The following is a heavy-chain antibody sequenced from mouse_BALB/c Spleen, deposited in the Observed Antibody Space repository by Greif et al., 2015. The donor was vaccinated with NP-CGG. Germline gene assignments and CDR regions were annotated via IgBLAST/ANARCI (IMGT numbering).Heavy chain of an antibody. V-gene: IGHV5-4*02. J-gene: IGHJ2*01. CDR1: GFTFSDYC. Sequence: EVKLMESGGGLVKPGGSLKLSCAASGFTFSDYCMYWVRQTPEKRLEWVATISDGGSYTYYPDSVKGRFTTSRDNAKNNLYLQMSSLKSEDTAMYYCASGSSFDYWGQGTTLTVSS. D-gene: IGHD1-1*01. CDR3: ASGSSFDY. CDR2: ISDGGSYT.